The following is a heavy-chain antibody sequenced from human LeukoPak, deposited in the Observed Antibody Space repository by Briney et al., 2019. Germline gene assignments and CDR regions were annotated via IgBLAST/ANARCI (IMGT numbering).Heavy chain of an antibody. V-gene: IGHV1-18*01. CDR1: GYTFTSYG. J-gene: IGHJ4*02. CDR3: ARGVVVPAATMTEFDY. Sequence: ASVKVSCKASGYTFTSYGISWVRQAPGQGLEWMGRISAYNGNANYAQKLQGRVTMTTDTSTSTAYMELRSLRSDDTAVYYCARGVVVPAATMTEFDYWGQGTLVTVSS. CDR2: ISAYNGNA. D-gene: IGHD2-2*01.